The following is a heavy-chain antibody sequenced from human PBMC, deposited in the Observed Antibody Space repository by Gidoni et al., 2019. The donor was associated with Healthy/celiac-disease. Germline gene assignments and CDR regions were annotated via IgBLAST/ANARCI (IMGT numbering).Heavy chain of an antibody. CDR2: IYTSGST. J-gene: IGHJ4*02. CDR3: AREENGGRSPDY. CDR1: GGSISSGSYY. V-gene: IGHV4-61*02. D-gene: IGHD2-8*01. Sequence: QVQLQESGPGLVKPSQTLSLTCTVSGGSISSGSYYWSWIRQPAGKGLEWIGRIYTSGSTNYNPSLKSRVTISVDTSKNQFSLKLSSVTAADTAVYYCAREENGGRSPDYWGQGTLVTVSS.